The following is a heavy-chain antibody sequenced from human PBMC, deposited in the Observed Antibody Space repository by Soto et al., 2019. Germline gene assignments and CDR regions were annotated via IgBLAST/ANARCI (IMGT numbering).Heavy chain of an antibody. J-gene: IGHJ2*01. CDR2: IYSGGST. V-gene: IGHV3-66*02. D-gene: IGHD1-26*01. CDR3: VSVFFFQAEDGIRDTVPVSAFLLNRSSDL. Sequence: PGKGLELGSVIYSGGSTYYADSVKGRFTISRDNSKNTLYLQMNSLRAEDTAVYYCVSVFFFQAEDGIRDTVPVSAFLLNRSSDL.